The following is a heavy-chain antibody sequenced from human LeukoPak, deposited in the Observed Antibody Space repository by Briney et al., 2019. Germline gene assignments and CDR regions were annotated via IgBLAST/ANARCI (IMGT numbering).Heavy chain of an antibody. CDR3: TKGLDGSTSCPDY. Sequence: PGGSLRLSWAASGFTFSNYAMNWVRQAPGKGLEWASGISGSGGSTYYTDSVKGRFTISRDNSKNTLYLQMNSLRGEDTAVYYCTKGLDGSTSCPDYWGQGTLVTVSS. CDR2: ISGSGGST. CDR1: GFTFSNYA. V-gene: IGHV3-23*01. J-gene: IGHJ4*02. D-gene: IGHD2-2*01.